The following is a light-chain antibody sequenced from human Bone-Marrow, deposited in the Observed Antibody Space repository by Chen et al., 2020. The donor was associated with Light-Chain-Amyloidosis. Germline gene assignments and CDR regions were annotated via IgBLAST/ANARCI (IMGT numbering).Light chain of an antibody. CDR2: DDS. CDR1: NIGSPS. Sequence: SYVLTQPSSVSVAPGQTATFACGGNNIGSPSVHWYQQTPGQPPLLVVYDDSYRPSGIPERLSGSNSGNTATLTISRVEAGDEADYYCQVWDRSSDRPVFGGGTKLTVL. J-gene: IGLJ3*02. V-gene: IGLV3-21*02. CDR3: QVWDRSSDRPV.